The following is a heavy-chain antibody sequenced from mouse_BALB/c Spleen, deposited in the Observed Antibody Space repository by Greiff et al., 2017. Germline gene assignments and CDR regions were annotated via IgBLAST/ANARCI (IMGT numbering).Heavy chain of an antibody. Sequence: DVKLVESGPGLVKPSQSLSLTCTVTGYSITSDYAWNWIRQFPGNKLEWMGYISYSGSTSYNPSLKSRISITRDTSKNQFFLQLNSVTTEDTATYYCARSGDAKGDYWGQGTTLTVSS. V-gene: IGHV3-2*02. CDR3: ARSGDAKGDY. J-gene: IGHJ2*01. D-gene: IGHD3-1*01. CDR1: GYSITSDYA. CDR2: ISYSGST.